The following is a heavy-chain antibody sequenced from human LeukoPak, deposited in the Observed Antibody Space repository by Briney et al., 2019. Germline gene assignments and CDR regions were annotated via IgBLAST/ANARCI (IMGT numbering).Heavy chain of an antibody. CDR2: IYHSGST. Sequence: SGTLSLTCAVSGDSINSSNWWSWVRQPPGKGLEWIGEIYHSGSTNYNPSLKSRVTISVDKSKNQFFLKVSSVTAADTAVYYCARNYYDRSGYSLDYWGQGTLVTVSS. D-gene: IGHD3-22*01. CDR1: GDSINSSNW. J-gene: IGHJ4*02. V-gene: IGHV4-4*02. CDR3: ARNYYDRSGYSLDY.